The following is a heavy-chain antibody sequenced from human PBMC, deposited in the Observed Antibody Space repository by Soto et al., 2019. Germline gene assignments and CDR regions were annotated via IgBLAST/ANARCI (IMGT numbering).Heavy chain of an antibody. D-gene: IGHD3-3*01. Sequence: SETLSLTCTVSGGSISSGGYYWSWIRQHPGKGLEWIGYIYYSGSTYYNPSLRSRVTISVDTSKNQFSLKLSSVTAADTAVYYCARTRPILEWLLGQVGWFDPWGQGTLVTVSS. CDR1: GGSISSGGYY. CDR2: IYYSGST. V-gene: IGHV4-31*03. J-gene: IGHJ5*02. CDR3: ARTRPILEWLLGQVGWFDP.